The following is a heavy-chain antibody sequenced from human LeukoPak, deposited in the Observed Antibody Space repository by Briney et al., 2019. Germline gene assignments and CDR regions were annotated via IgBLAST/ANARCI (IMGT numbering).Heavy chain of an antibody. V-gene: IGHV3-11*01. CDR3: AKALWYYDSSGYYFDY. CDR1: GFIFSNYY. J-gene: IGHJ4*02. D-gene: IGHD3-22*01. CDR2: ISRNGNTI. Sequence: PGGSLRLSCAASGFIFSNYYMSWIRQAPGKGLEWLSYISRNGNTIYYAESVKGRITISRDNAKKSLYLQMNSLRAEDTALYYCAKALWYYDSSGYYFDYWGQGTLVTVSS.